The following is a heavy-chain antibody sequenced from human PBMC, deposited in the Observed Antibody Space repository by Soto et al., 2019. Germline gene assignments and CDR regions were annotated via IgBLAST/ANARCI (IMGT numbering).Heavy chain of an antibody. CDR2: IYYSGST. Sequence: SETLSLTCTVSGGSISSGGYYWSWIRQHPGKGLEWIGYIYYSGSTYYNPSLKSRVTISVDTSKNQFSLKLSSVTAADTAVYYCARTLGYYDSSGQYLTPFDYWGQGTLVTVSS. CDR1: GGSISSGGYY. CDR3: ARTLGYYDSSGQYLTPFDY. V-gene: IGHV4-31*03. D-gene: IGHD3-22*01. J-gene: IGHJ4*02.